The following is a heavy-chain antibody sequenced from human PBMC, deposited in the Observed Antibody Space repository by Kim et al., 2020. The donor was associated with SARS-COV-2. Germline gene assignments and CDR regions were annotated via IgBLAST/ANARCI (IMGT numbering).Heavy chain of an antibody. CDR2: IWYDGSNK. CDR3: ASSVLYPPGPLDY. Sequence: GGSLRLSCAASGFTFSSYGMHWVRQAPGKGLEWVAVIWYDGSNKYYADSVKGRFTISRDNSKNTLYLQMNSLRAEDTAVYYCASSVLYPPGPLDYWGQGTLVTVSS. CDR1: GFTFSSYG. V-gene: IGHV3-33*01. D-gene: IGHD2-8*01. J-gene: IGHJ4*02.